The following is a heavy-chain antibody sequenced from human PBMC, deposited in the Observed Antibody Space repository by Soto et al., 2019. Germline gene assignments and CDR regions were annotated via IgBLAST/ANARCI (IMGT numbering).Heavy chain of an antibody. CDR2: INAGNGNT. CDR3: ARDPEAFGYSSSWYFNY. J-gene: IGHJ4*02. V-gene: IGHV1-3*01. Sequence: GASVKVSCKASGYTFTSYAMHWVRQAPGQRLEWMGWINAGNGNTKYSQKFQGRVTITRDTSASTAYMELSSLRSEGTAVYYCARDPEAFGYSSSWYFNYWGQGTLVTV. CDR1: GYTFTSYA. D-gene: IGHD6-13*01.